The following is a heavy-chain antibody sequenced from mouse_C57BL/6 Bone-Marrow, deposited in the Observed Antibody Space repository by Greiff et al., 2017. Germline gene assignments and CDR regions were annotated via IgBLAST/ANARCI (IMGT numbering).Heavy chain of an antibody. Sequence: EVMLVESGGGLVQPGESLKLSCESNEYEFPSHDMSWVRKTPEKRLELVAAINSDGGSTYYPDTMEGRFIISRDNHKKTLYLQMSSLRSEDTALYYCARFITTVVATGYWGQGTTLTVSS. V-gene: IGHV5-2*01. D-gene: IGHD1-1*01. CDR3: ARFITTVVATGY. CDR2: INSDGGST. J-gene: IGHJ2*01. CDR1: EYEFPSHD.